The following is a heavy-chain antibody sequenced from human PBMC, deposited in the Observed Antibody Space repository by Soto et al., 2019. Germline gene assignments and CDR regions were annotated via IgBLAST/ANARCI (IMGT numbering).Heavy chain of an antibody. CDR3: ARKGDPTNWGSGNAFDV. D-gene: IGHD7-27*01. CDR1: GFTFTNYA. CDR2: ISYDGSHK. J-gene: IGHJ3*01. V-gene: IGHV3-30-3*01. Sequence: PGGSLRLSCAASGFTFTNYAIHWVRQAPGKGLEWVAVISYDGSHKYYADSVKGRFTISRDNSKNTLYLQMNSLRVEDTAVYYCARKGDPTNWGSGNAFDVWGQGTMVTVSS.